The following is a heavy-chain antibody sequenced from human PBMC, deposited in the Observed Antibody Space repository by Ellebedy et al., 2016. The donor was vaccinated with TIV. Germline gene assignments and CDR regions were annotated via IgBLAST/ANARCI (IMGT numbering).Heavy chain of an antibody. CDR3: ARGGGYCSSTSCYEYFQH. J-gene: IGHJ1*01. Sequence: ASVKVSXXASGYTFTSYYMHWVRQAPGQGLEWMGIINPSGGSTSYAQKFQGRVTMTRDTSTSTVYMELSSLRSEDTAVYYCARGGGYCSSTSCYEYFQHWGQGALVTVSS. CDR2: INPSGGST. V-gene: IGHV1-46*01. D-gene: IGHD2-2*03. CDR1: GYTFTSYY.